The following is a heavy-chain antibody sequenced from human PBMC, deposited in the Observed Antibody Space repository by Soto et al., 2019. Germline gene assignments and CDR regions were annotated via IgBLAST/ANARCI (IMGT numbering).Heavy chain of an antibody. V-gene: IGHV1-69*13. CDR3: ARQFDYDTSGYYYAY. J-gene: IGHJ4*02. CDR1: GGTFSKNT. CDR2: IMPVFGRP. Sequence: SVKVSCKASGGTFSKNTISWVRQAPGQGLEWMGGIMPVFGRPNYAQKFQGRVTITADEYTRTAYMELSRLKSDDTAVYYCARQFDYDTSGYYYAYWGQGTQVTFSS. D-gene: IGHD3-22*01.